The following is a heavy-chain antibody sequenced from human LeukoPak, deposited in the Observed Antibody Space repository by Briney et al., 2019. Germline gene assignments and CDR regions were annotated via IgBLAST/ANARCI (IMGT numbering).Heavy chain of an antibody. CDR3: ARVSATFRDAFDI. CDR2: IYNSGTT. D-gene: IGHD2/OR15-2a*01. J-gene: IGHJ3*02. Sequence: SETLSLTCSVSGASISSYYWSWIRQSPGKGLEWIGYIYNSGTTNYNPSLKSRVSISKDVSKNQFSLRVTSVTAADTAVYYCARVSATFRDAFDIWGQGTMVTVSS. V-gene: IGHV4-59*01. CDR1: GASISSYY.